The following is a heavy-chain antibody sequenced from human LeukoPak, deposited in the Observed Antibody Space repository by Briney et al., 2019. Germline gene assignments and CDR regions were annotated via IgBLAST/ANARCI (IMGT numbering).Heavy chain of an antibody. V-gene: IGHV1-69*13. J-gene: IGHJ5*02. CDR3: ARVGQQLVRGSWFDP. CDR2: IIPIFGTA. CDR1: GGTFSSFA. Sequence: GASVKVSCKASGGTFSSFAISWVRQAPGQGLEWMGGIIPIFGTANYAQKFQGRVTITADESTSTAYMELSSLRSEDTAVYYCARVGQQLVRGSWFDPWGQGTLVTVSS. D-gene: IGHD6-13*01.